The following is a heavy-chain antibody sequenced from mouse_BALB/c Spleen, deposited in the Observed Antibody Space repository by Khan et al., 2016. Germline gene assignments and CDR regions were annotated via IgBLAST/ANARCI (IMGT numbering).Heavy chain of an antibody. J-gene: IGHJ2*01. V-gene: IGHV9-3*02. D-gene: IGHD1-1*01. Sequence: QIQLVQSGPELKKPGETVKISCKASGYTFTNYGMNWVKQAPGKGLKWMGWINTNTGEPTYAEELKGRLVFSLENSARSACLQINNLKNEGTATYFCARLGSSGTWGNYFDYWGQGTTLTVSS. CDR3: ARLGSSGTWGNYFDY. CDR1: GYTFTNYG. CDR2: INTNTGEP.